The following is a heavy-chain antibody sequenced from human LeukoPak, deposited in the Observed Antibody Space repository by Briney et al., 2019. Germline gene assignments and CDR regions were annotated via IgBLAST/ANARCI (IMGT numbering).Heavy chain of an antibody. CDR3: ASSPMVRGVPFDY. V-gene: IGHV3-30-3*01. D-gene: IGHD3-10*01. J-gene: IGHJ4*02. Sequence: GGSLRLSCAASGFTFSSYAMHWVRQAPGKGLEWVAVISYDGSNKYYADSVKGRFTISRDNSKNTLYLQMNSLRAEDTAVYYCASSPMVRGVPFDYWGQGTLVTVSS. CDR1: GFTFSSYA. CDR2: ISYDGSNK.